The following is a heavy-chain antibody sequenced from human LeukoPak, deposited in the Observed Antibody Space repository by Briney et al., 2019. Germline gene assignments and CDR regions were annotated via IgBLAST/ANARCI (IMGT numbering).Heavy chain of an antibody. CDR1: GFTFSSYS. CDR2: ISSSSSTI. V-gene: IGHV3-48*02. Sequence: GGSLRLSCAASGFTFSSYSMNWVRQAPGKGLEWVSYISSSSSTIYYADSVKGRFTISRDNAKNSLYLQMNSLRDEDTAVYYCARERCSSTSCYIHGMDVWGQGTTVTVSS. D-gene: IGHD2-2*02. CDR3: ARERCSSTSCYIHGMDV. J-gene: IGHJ6*02.